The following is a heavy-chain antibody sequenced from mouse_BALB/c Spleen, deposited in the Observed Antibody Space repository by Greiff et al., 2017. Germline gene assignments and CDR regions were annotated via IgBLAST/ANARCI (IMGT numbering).Heavy chain of an antibody. CDR1: GFTFSNYW. CDR3: TLTTATWFAY. Sequence: EVQGVESGGGLVQPGGSMKLSCVASGFTFSNYWMNWVRQSPEKGLEWVAEIRLKSNNYATHYAESVKGRFTISRDDSKSSVYLQMNNLRAEDTGIYYCTLTTATWFAYWGQGTLVTVSA. D-gene: IGHD1-2*01. CDR2: IRLKSNNYAT. V-gene: IGHV6-6*02. J-gene: IGHJ3*01.